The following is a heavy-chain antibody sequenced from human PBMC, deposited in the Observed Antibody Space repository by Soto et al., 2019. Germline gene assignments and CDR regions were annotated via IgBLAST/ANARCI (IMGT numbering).Heavy chain of an antibody. Sequence: GGSLRLSCAASGFTFSIYAMSWVRQAPGKGLEWVSAISGSGGSTYYADSVKGRFTISRDNSKNTLYLQMNSLRAEDTAVYYCAKDLVRIVVVVAATYAFDIWGQGTMVTVSS. CDR2: ISGSGGST. V-gene: IGHV3-23*01. J-gene: IGHJ3*02. D-gene: IGHD2-15*01. CDR3: AKDLVRIVVVVAATYAFDI. CDR1: GFTFSIYA.